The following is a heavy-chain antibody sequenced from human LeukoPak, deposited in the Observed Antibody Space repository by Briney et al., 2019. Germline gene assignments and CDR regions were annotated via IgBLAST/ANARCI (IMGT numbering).Heavy chain of an antibody. CDR1: GYTYTRYY. J-gene: IGHJ4*02. Sequence: ASGKVDSKASGYTYTRYYMHCVQQAPGQGLQWMGIINPSGGGTSYDHKFQGRVTKTMSMYPSTVHMEQRHLTCEDYAEHYGPRGDLWQLVCIDYWGQGTLVTVPS. CDR3: PRGDLWQLVCIDY. D-gene: IGHD3/OR15-3a*01. CDR2: INPSGGGT. V-gene: IGHV1-46*01.